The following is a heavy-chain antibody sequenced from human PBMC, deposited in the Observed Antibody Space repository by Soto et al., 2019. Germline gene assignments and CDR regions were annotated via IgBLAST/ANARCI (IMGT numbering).Heavy chain of an antibody. CDR2: ISSYNGNT. Sequence: ASVKVSCKASGYTFTSYGISWVRQAPGQGLEWMGWISSYNGNTNYAQKVQGRVTLTTDTSTSTTYMELRSLRSDDTAVYYCARGPRYCSTTTCFSGVTWFDTWGQGTLVTVSS. CDR3: ARGPRYCSTTTCFSGVTWFDT. V-gene: IGHV1-18*04. CDR1: GYTFTSYG. J-gene: IGHJ5*02. D-gene: IGHD2-2*01.